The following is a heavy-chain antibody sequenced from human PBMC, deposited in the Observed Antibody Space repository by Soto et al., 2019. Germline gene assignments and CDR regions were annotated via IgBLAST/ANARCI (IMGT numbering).Heavy chain of an antibody. Sequence: EVQLVESGGGLVKPGGSLRLSCAASGFTFSSYSMNWVRQAPGKGLEWVSSISSSSSYIYYADSVKGRFTISRDNAKNSLYLQMNSLRAEDTAVYYCARGRQQLVLSYYYGMDVLGQGTTGTVSS. CDR2: ISSSSSYI. D-gene: IGHD6-13*01. J-gene: IGHJ6*02. V-gene: IGHV3-21*01. CDR1: GFTFSSYS. CDR3: ARGRQQLVLSYYYGMDV.